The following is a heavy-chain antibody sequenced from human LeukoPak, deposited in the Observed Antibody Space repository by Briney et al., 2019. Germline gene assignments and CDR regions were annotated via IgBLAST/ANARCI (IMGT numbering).Heavy chain of an antibody. V-gene: IGHV3-66*02. CDR2: IYSGGST. Sequence: GGSLRLSCAASGFTVSSNYMSWVRQAPGKGLEWVSVIYSGGSTYYADSVKGRFTISRDNSKNTLYLQMNSLRAEDTAVYCCASPTSDYYDSSGYFGYWGQGTLVTVSS. CDR3: ASPTSDYYDSSGYFGY. D-gene: IGHD3-22*01. J-gene: IGHJ4*02. CDR1: GFTVSSNY.